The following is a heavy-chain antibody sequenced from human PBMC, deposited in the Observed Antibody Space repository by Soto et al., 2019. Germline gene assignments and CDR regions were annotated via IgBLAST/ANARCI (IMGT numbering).Heavy chain of an antibody. V-gene: IGHV4-59*01. J-gene: IGHJ6*02. CDR3: ARDWHYYDSSGYPRVYGMDV. D-gene: IGHD3-22*01. CDR2: IYYSGNT. CDR1: GGSISPYY. Sequence: QVQLQESGPGLVKPSGTLSLTCTVSGGSISPYYWSWIRQPPGKGLEWIGYIYYSGNTEYNPSLKSRVTISVDTSKNQFSLKLSSVTAADTAVYYCARDWHYYDSSGYPRVYGMDVWGQGTTVTVSS.